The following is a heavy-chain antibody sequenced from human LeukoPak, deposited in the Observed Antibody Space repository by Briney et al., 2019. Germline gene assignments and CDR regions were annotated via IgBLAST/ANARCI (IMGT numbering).Heavy chain of an antibody. CDR2: IYYSGST. CDR1: GGSISSSTYY. J-gene: IGHJ5*02. CDR3: ARARHYDILTGYYWFDP. V-gene: IGHV4-39*01. D-gene: IGHD3-9*01. Sequence: SETLSLTCTVSGGSISSSTYYWGWIRQPPGKGLEWIGNIYYSGSTYYNPSLKSRVTISVDTSKNQFSLKLSSVTAADTAVYYCARARHYDILTGYYWFDPWGQGTLVTVSS.